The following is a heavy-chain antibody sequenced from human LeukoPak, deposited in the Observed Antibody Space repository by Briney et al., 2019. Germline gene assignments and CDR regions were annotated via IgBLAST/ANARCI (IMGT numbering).Heavy chain of an antibody. J-gene: IGHJ5*02. V-gene: IGHV3-30*14. CDR1: GFTFSSYA. CDR3: AKDQWYSSSSGNNWFDP. Sequence: PGGSLRLSCAASGFTFSSYAMHWVRQAPGKGLEWVAVISYDGSNKYYADSVKGRFTISRDNSKNTLYLQMNSLRAEDTAVYYCAKDQWYSSSSGNNWFDPWGQGTLVTVSS. CDR2: ISYDGSNK. D-gene: IGHD6-6*01.